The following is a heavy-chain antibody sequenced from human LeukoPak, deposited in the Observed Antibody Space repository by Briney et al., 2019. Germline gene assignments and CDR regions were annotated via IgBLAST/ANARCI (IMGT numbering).Heavy chain of an antibody. CDR2: IGTSGDT. CDR1: GFTFSSYD. CDR3: SRVGSSGWPNYFDS. D-gene: IGHD6-19*01. V-gene: IGHV3-13*04. Sequence: GGSLRLSCAASGFTFSSYDMHWVRQATGKGLEWVSVIGTSGDTYYAGSVKGRFTISRENAKNSLYLQMNSLTAGDTAVYFCSRVGSSGWPNYFDSWGQGTLVTVSP. J-gene: IGHJ4*02.